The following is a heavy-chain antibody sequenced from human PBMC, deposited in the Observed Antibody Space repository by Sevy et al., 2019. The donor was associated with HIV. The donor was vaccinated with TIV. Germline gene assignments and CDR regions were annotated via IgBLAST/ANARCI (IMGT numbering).Heavy chain of an antibody. D-gene: IGHD6-19*01. J-gene: IGHJ3*02. Sequence: ASVKVSCKASGGTFSSYAISWVRQAPGQGLEWMGGITPIFGTANYAQKFQGRVTITADKSTSTAYMELSSLRSEDTAVYYCAREEIAVAGTGDAFDIWGQGTMVTVSS. CDR1: GGTFSSYA. CDR2: ITPIFGTA. V-gene: IGHV1-69*06. CDR3: AREEIAVAGTGDAFDI.